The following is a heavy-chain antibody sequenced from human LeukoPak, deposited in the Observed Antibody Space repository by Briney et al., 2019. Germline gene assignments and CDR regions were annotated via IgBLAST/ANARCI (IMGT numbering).Heavy chain of an antibody. CDR2: IDYSGST. Sequence: SETLSLTCTGSGGSISSSSYYWGWIRQPPGKGLEWIESIDYSGSTYYNPSLKSRVTISVDTSKNQFSLKLSSVTAADTAVYYCASLDYYDSSGPRISLDYWGQGTLVTVSS. D-gene: IGHD3-22*01. CDR3: ASLDYYDSSGPRISLDY. V-gene: IGHV4-39*01. CDR1: GGSISSSSYY. J-gene: IGHJ4*02.